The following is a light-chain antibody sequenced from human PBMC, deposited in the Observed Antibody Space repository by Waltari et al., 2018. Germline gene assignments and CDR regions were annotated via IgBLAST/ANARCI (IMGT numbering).Light chain of an antibody. V-gene: IGKV3-20*01. Sequence: EIVLTQSPGTLSFSPGERATLSCRASQSVSSSYLAWYQQKPGQAPRLLIYGASSRATGIPDRFSGSGSGTDFTLTISRLEPEDFAVYYCQQYGSSSLFTFGPGTKVDIK. CDR3: QQYGSSSLFT. CDR1: QSVSSSY. J-gene: IGKJ3*01. CDR2: GAS.